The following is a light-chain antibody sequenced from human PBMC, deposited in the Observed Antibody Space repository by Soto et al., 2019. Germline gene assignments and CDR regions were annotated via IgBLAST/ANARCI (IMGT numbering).Light chain of an antibody. CDR3: SSYTSSSPYV. CDR2: EVS. CDR1: SSDVGGYNY. J-gene: IGLJ1*01. V-gene: IGLV2-14*01. Sequence: QSALTQPASVSGSPGQSITISCTGTSSDVGGYNYVSWYQQHPGKAPKLMIYEVSNRPSEVSNRFSGSKSGNTASLTISGLQAEDEADYYCSSYTSSSPYVFGPGTKLTVL.